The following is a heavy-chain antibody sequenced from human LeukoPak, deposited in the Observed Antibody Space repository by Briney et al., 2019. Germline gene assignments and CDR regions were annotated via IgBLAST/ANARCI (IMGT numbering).Heavy chain of an antibody. J-gene: IGHJ4*02. D-gene: IGHD1-7*01. CDR3: AGVLNWNYDY. CDR1: GFTFSSYA. Sequence: GGSLRLSCAASGFTFSSYAMSWVRQAPGKGLEWVAVIWYDGSNKYYADSVKGRFTISRDNSKNTLYLQMNSLRAEDTAVYYCAGVLNWNYDYWGQGTLVTVSS. CDR2: IWYDGSNK. V-gene: IGHV3-33*08.